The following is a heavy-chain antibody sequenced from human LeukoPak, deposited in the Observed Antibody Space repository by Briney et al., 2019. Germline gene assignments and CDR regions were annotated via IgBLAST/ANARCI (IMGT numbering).Heavy chain of an antibody. Sequence: GGSLRLSCAASGLTFSDYYMSWIRQAPGKGLEWVSYISSSGSSIFYADSVKGRSTISRDNAKNSVYLQMNNLRAADTALYYCTRDPAYYLRYGYFDYWGQGILVTVSS. V-gene: IGHV3-11*04. CDR2: ISSSGSSI. CDR1: GLTFSDYY. D-gene: IGHD1-26*01. J-gene: IGHJ4*03. CDR3: TRDPAYYLRYGYFDY.